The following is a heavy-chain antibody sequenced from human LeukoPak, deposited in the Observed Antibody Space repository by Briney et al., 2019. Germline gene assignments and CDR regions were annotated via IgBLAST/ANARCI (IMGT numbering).Heavy chain of an antibody. CDR3: ASERSGTGAFDI. D-gene: IGHD1-1*01. CDR1: GYTLTGYY. J-gene: IGHJ3*02. V-gene: IGHV1-2*02. Sequence: ASVKVSCKASGYTLTGYYLHWVRQAPGQGLEYMGWVNHDSGGAHSAQNFQGRVTMTRDTSVNTAYMELTRLTSDDTAVYSCASERSGTGAFDIWGQGTLVTVSS. CDR2: VNHDSGGA.